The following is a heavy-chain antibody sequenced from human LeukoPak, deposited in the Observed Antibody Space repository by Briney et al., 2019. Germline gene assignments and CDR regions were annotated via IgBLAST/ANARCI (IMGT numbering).Heavy chain of an antibody. D-gene: IGHD4-17*01. J-gene: IGHJ2*01. CDR3: TRDPVTTWTENWYFDL. Sequence: GGSLRLSCTASGFTFGDYAMSWVRQAPGKGLEWVGFIRSKAYGGTTEYAASVKGRFTISRDDSKSIAYLQMNSLKTEDTAVYYCTRDPVTTWTENWYFDLWGRGTLVTVSS. V-gene: IGHV3-49*04. CDR2: IRSKAYGGTT. CDR1: GFTFGDYA.